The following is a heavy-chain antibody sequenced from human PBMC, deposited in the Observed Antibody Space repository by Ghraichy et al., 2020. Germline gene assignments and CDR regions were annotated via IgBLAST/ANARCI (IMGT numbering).Heavy chain of an antibody. CDR3: ATWGGKSDY. Sequence: GGSLRLSCAASGFTFSSYWMTWVRQAPGKGLEWVANIKQDGSEKNYVDSVKGRFTISRDNAKNSLYLQMNNLRAEDTAAYYCATWGGKSDYWGQGTLVTVSS. CDR2: IKQDGSEK. J-gene: IGHJ4*02. V-gene: IGHV3-7*02. D-gene: IGHD3-16*01. CDR1: GFTFSSYW.